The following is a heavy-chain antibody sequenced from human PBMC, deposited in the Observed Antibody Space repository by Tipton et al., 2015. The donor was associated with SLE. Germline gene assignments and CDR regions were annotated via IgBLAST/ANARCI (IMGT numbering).Heavy chain of an antibody. Sequence: SLRLSCAASGFTFSDYYMSWVRQAPGKGLEWVSAISGSGGSTYYADSVKGRFTISRDNSKNTLYLQMNSLRAEDTAVYYCAKDDYIWGSYRFGYWGQGTLVTVSS. CDR1: GFTFSDYY. D-gene: IGHD3-16*02. CDR2: ISGSGGST. CDR3: AKDDYIWGSYRFGY. J-gene: IGHJ4*02. V-gene: IGHV3-23*01.